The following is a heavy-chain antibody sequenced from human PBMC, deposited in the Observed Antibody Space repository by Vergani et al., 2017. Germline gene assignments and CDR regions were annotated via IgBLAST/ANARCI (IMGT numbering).Heavy chain of an antibody. J-gene: IGHJ4*02. Sequence: EVQLVESGGGLVKPGGSLRLSCAASGFTFSSYSMNWVRQAPGKGLEWVSSISSSSSYIYYADSVKGRFTISRDNAKNSLYLQMNRLRAEDTAGYYCARDVKKVYSSGLDYWGQGTLVTGSS. CDR3: ARDVKKVYSSGLDY. CDR1: GFTFSSYS. D-gene: IGHD6-19*01. CDR2: ISSSSSYI. V-gene: IGHV3-21*01.